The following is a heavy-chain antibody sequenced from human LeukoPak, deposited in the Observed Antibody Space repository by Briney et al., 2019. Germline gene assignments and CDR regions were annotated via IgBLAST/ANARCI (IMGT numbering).Heavy chain of an antibody. J-gene: IGHJ4*02. CDR2: ISNSADNT. V-gene: IGHV3-23*01. D-gene: IGHD3-3*01. CDR3: AKVYGFWSSCYFDS. CDR1: GFTFSNYA. Sequence: PGGSLRLSCAASGFTFSNYAMSWVRQAPGMGLEWVSIISNSADNTYYADSVKGRFTISRDNSKNTLYLQLNSLRAEDTAVYYCAKVYGFWSSCYFDSWGQGILVTVSS.